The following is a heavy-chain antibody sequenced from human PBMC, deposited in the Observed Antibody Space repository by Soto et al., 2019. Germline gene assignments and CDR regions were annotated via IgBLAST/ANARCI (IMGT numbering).Heavy chain of an antibody. V-gene: IGHV3-74*01. CDR2: INSDGSST. J-gene: IGHJ6*03. D-gene: IGHD6-13*01. CDR1: GFTFSSYW. Sequence: PGGSLRLSCAASGFTFSSYWMHWVRQAPGKGLVWVSRINSDGSSTSYADSVKGRFTISRDNAKNTLYLQMNSLRAEDTAVYYCASVPIAAAGLRGESYYYYYMDVWGKGTTVTVSS. CDR3: ASVPIAAAGLRGESYYYYYMDV.